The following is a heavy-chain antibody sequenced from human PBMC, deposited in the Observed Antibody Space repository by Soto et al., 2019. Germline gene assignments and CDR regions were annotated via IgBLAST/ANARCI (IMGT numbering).Heavy chain of an antibody. CDR3: ARSEVAGAFDI. Sequence: YWSWIRQPPGKGLEWIGYIYHSGSTYYNPSLKSRVTISVDTSKNQFSLKVNSVTAADTAVYYCARSEVAGAFDIWGQGTMVTVSS. CDR1: Y. J-gene: IGHJ3*02. CDR2: IYHSGST. V-gene: IGHV4-30-2*04. D-gene: IGHD5-12*01.